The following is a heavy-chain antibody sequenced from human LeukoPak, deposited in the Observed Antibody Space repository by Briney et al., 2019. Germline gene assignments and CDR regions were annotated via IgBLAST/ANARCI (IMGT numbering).Heavy chain of an antibody. D-gene: IGHD6-19*01. Sequence: SETLSLTCTVSGGSISSYYWSWIRQPPGKGLEWIGYIYYSGSTNYNPSLKSRVTISVDTSKNQFSLKLSSVTAADTAVYYCAKDHPSSGWPTFEYWGQGTQVTVSP. V-gene: IGHV4-59*01. CDR1: GGSISSYY. J-gene: IGHJ4*02. CDR2: IYYSGST. CDR3: AKDHPSSGWPTFEY.